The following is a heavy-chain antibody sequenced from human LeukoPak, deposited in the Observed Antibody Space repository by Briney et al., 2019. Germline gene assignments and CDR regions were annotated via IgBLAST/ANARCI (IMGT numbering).Heavy chain of an antibody. CDR2: IDPSDSYT. CDR3: ARQLTGYAPQH. J-gene: IGHJ1*01. V-gene: IGHV5-10-1*01. CDR1: GYSFTSYW. D-gene: IGHD1-1*01. Sequence: GDSLKISCKSSGYSFTSYWISWVRLMPGKGLEWMGRIDPSDSYTNYSPSFRGHVPISADKSMSTAYLQWTSLKASDTAMYYCARQLTGYAPQHWGQGTLVSVSS.